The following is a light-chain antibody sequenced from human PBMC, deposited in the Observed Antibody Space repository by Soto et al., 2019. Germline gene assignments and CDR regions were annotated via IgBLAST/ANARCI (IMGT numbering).Light chain of an antibody. J-gene: IGKJ1*01. V-gene: IGKV1-5*03. CDR2: KAS. Sequence: DIQRTQSPSTLSTSVGGRVTITCRASQSISSWLAWYQQKPGKAPKLLIYKASSLESGVPSRFSGSGSGTEFTLTISSLQPDDLATYYCQQYNSFPTFGQGTKVEIK. CDR3: QQYNSFPT. CDR1: QSISSW.